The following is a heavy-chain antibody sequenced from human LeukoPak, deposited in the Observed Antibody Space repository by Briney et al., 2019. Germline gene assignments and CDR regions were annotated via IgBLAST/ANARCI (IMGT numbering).Heavy chain of an antibody. CDR3: AWDHLDY. CDR2: ISYDGSNK. J-gene: IGHJ4*02. Sequence: GGSLRLSCAASGFTFSSYATHWVLQAPGKGLEWVAIISYDGSNKYYADSVKGRFTISRDNSKNTLYLQMNSLRAEDTAVYYCAWDHLDYWGQGTLVTVSS. CDR1: GFTFSSYA. V-gene: IGHV3-30*04.